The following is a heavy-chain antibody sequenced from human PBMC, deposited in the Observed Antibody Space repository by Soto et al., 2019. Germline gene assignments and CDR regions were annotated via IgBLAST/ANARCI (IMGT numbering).Heavy chain of an antibody. CDR1: GGSISSYY. V-gene: IGHV4-59*08. Sequence: SETLSLTCTVSGGSISSYYWSWIRQPPWKGLEWIGYIYYSGSTNYNPSLKSRVTISVDTSKNQFSLKLNSMTAADTAVYYCARHNYGSGSTYFDYWGQGTLVTVSS. CDR3: ARHNYGSGSTYFDY. D-gene: IGHD3-10*01. CDR2: IYYSGST. J-gene: IGHJ4*02.